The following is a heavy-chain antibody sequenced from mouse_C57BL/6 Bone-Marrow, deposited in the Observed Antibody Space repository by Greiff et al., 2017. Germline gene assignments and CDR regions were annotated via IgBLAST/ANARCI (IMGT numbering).Heavy chain of an antibody. CDR3: ERPPSCYGSSGFAY. CDR1: GYNFTSYW. CDR2: IDPSDSYT. J-gene: IGHJ3*01. D-gene: IGHD1-1*01. V-gene: IGHV1-50*01. Sequence: QVQLQQSVAELVKPGASVKLSCTASGYNFTSYWMPWVQQRPGQGLEWIGEIDPSDSYTNYTQKFKGQATLTVDTSSNTAYLQLSSLTSEDSAVYYCERPPSCYGSSGFAYWGQGTLVTVSA.